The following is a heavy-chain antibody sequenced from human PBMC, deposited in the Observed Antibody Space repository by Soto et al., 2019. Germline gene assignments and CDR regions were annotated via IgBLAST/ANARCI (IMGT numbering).Heavy chain of an antibody. CDR3: AAGYCSSISCFDYNWSTP. D-gene: IGHD2-2*01. Sequence: ASVKVSCQASGYGFTGYYMHWVRQAPGQGLEWVGWINLNSGNTNYAQKFQERVTMTRDMSTSTAYMELSSLRSEDTAVYYCAAGYCSSISCFDYNWSTPGAREPWSPSPQ. CDR1: GYGFTGYY. V-gene: IGHV1-2*02. CDR2: INLNSGNT. J-gene: IGHJ5*02.